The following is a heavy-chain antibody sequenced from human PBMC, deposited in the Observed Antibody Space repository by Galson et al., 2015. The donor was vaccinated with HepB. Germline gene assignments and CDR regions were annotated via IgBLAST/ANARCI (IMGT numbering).Heavy chain of an antibody. V-gene: IGHV3-30-3*01. CDR3: ARDGGYDYGSVFDY. D-gene: IGHD5-12*01. J-gene: IGHJ4*02. CDR2: ISYDGSNK. Sequence: SLRLSCAASGFTFSSYAMHWVRQAPGKGLEWVAVISYDGSNKYYADSVKGRFTISRDNSKNTLYLQMNSLRAEDTAVYYCARDGGYDYGSVFDYWGQGTLVTVSS. CDR1: GFTFSSYA.